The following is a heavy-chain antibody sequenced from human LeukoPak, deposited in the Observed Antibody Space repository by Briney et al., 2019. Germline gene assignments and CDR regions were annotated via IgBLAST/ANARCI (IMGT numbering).Heavy chain of an antibody. Sequence: PGGSLRLSCAASGFTFSSYGMHWVRQAPGKGLEWVAVIWYDGSNKYYADSVKSRFTISRDNSKNTLYLQMNSLRAEDTAVYYCAKKLGYCSDGSCYFPYWGQGTLVTVSS. CDR1: GFTFSSYG. D-gene: IGHD2-15*01. V-gene: IGHV3-33*06. J-gene: IGHJ4*02. CDR3: AKKLGYCSDGSCYFPY. CDR2: IWYDGSNK.